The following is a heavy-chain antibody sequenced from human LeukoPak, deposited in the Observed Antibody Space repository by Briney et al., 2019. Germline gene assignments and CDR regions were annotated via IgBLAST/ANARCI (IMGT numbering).Heavy chain of an antibody. CDR2: IYDSGST. CDR3: ARHYGP. Sequence: GSLRLSCAASGFTVSSNYMSWVRQAPGKGQEWIGSIYDSGSTYYNPSLKSRVTISVDTSKNQFSLKLNPVTAADTAVYYCARHYGPWGQGTLVTVSS. V-gene: IGHV4-39*01. D-gene: IGHD3-10*01. J-gene: IGHJ5*02. CDR1: GFTVSSNY.